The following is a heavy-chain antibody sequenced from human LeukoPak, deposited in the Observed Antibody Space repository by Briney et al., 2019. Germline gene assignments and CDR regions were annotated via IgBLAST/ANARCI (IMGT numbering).Heavy chain of an antibody. CDR3: ARDSDHTSMLFKGFDY. J-gene: IGHJ4*02. D-gene: IGHD5-18*01. CDR1: GGSISSGNYY. CDR2: IYTSGST. Sequence: PSETLSLTCTVSGGSISSGNYYWNWIRQPAGKGLEWIGRIYTSGSTDYNPSLKGRLTISVDTSKNQFSLKLTSVTAADTAVYYCARDSDHTSMLFKGFDYWGQGTLVTVSS. V-gene: IGHV4-61*02.